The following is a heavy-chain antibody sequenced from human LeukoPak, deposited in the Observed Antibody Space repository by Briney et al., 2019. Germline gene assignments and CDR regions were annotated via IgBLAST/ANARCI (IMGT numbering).Heavy chain of an antibody. J-gene: IGHJ4*02. CDR2: ITSSSSYI. D-gene: IGHD3-16*01. Sequence: GGSLRLSCAASGFTFSSYNMNWVRQAPGKGLEWVSSITSSSSYIYYADSVKGRFTISRDNAKNSLYLQINSLRAEDTAVYYCANLEGPGGVYIDYWGQGTLVTVSS. CDR3: ANLEGPGGVYIDY. V-gene: IGHV3-21*04. CDR1: GFTFSSYN.